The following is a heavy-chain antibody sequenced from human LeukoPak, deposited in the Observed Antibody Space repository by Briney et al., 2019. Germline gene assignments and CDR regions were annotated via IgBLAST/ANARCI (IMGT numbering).Heavy chain of an antibody. J-gene: IGHJ6*02. V-gene: IGHV1-8*01. D-gene: IGHD2-2*01. CDR2: MNPNSANT. CDR3: ARVPAGDYYYGMDV. CDR1: GYTFTMYG. Sequence: ASVKVSCKASGYTFTMYGISWVRQATGQGLEWMGWMNPNSANTGYAQKFQGRVTITRNTSISTAYMELSSLRSGDTAVYYCARVPAGDYYYGMDVWGQGTTVTVSS.